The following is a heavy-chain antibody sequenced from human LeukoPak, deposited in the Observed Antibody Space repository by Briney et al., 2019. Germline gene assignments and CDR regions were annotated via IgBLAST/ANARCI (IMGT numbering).Heavy chain of an antibody. Sequence: SETLSLTCTVSGGSISSGSYYWSWIRQPAGKGLEWIGRIYTSGSTNYNPSLKSRVTISVDTSKNQFSLKLSSVTAADTAVYYSAREGSSYYDFWSTYYFDYWGQGTLVTVSS. CDR3: AREGSSYYDFWSTYYFDY. J-gene: IGHJ4*02. D-gene: IGHD3-3*01. V-gene: IGHV4-61*02. CDR1: GGSISSGSYY. CDR2: IYTSGST.